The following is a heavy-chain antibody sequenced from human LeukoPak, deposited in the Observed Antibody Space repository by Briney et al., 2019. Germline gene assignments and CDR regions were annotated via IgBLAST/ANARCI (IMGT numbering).Heavy chain of an antibody. D-gene: IGHD3-16*02. CDR2: ISGSGGST. Sequence: GGSLRLSCAASGFTFSSYAMSWVRQAPGNGLEWVSAISGSGGSTYYADSVKGRFTISRDNSKNTLYLQMNSLRAEDTAVYYCAKSRFGGVIVDFDYWGQGTLVTVSS. CDR3: AKSRFGGVIVDFDY. J-gene: IGHJ4*02. CDR1: GFTFSSYA. V-gene: IGHV3-23*01.